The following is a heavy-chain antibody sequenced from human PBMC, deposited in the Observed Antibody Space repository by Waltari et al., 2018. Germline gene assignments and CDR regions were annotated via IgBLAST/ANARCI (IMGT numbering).Heavy chain of an antibody. J-gene: IGHJ5*02. CDR1: GNTFTSYY. D-gene: IGHD6-19*01. V-gene: IGHV1-46*01. CDR2: INPRGGTT. Sequence: QVQLVQSGAEVKRPGASVKVSCKASGNTFTSYYVHWVRQAPGQGLEWMGLINPRGGTTTYAQQFQGRVTMTGDTSTSRVYMELSSLRSEDTAVYYCAIDSSGWYPWGQGTLVTVSS. CDR3: AIDSSGWYP.